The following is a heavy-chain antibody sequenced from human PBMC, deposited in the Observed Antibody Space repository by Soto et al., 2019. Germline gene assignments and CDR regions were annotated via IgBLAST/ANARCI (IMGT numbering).Heavy chain of an antibody. CDR3: ARHTIFGVLIDY. Sequence: SETLSLTCTVSGGSVSSGNYYWSWIRQPPGKGLEWIGNIYYSGRTNSNPSLKSRATISLDMSKNQFSLKLSSVTAADTAVYYCARHTIFGVLIDYWGQGTLVTVSS. J-gene: IGHJ4*02. CDR1: GGSVSSGNYY. CDR2: IYYSGRT. D-gene: IGHD3-3*01. V-gene: IGHV4-61*01.